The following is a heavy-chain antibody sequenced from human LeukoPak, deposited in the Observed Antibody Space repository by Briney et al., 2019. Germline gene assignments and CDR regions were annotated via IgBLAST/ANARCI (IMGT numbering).Heavy chain of an antibody. Sequence: ASVKVSCEASGYTFTSYYMHWVRQAPGQGLEWMGIINPSGGSTSYAQKFQGRVTMTRDTSTSTVYMELSSLRSEDTAVYYCARGSKGYDILTGYYIRPGTFDPWGQGTLVTVSS. CDR3: ARGSKGYDILTGYYIRPGTFDP. V-gene: IGHV1-46*01. D-gene: IGHD3-9*01. CDR1: GYTFTSYY. J-gene: IGHJ5*02. CDR2: INPSGGST.